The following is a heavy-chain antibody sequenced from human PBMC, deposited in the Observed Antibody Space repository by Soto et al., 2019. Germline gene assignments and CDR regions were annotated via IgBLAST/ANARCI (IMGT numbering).Heavy chain of an antibody. V-gene: IGHV5-10-1*01. Sequence: HGESLKISCKGSGYSFTSYWISWVRQMPGKGLEWMGRIDPSDSYTNYSPSFQGHVTISADKSISTAYLQWSSLRASDTAMFYCAIATHGTSYYDYLGQGTLVTVSS. J-gene: IGHJ4*02. CDR2: IDPSDSYT. CDR1: GYSFTSYW. CDR3: AIATHGTSYYDY. D-gene: IGHD6-13*01.